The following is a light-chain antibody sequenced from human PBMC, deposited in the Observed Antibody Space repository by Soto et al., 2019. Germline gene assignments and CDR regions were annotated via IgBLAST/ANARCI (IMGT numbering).Light chain of an antibody. CDR1: SSNIGSNY. CDR3: SSYTSSSTRV. J-gene: IGLJ1*01. Sequence: QSVLTQPPSASGTPGQRVTISCSGSSSNIGSNYVYWYQQLPGTAPKLLIYRNNQRPSGVPDRFSGSKSGNTASLTISGLQAEDEADYYCSSYTSSSTRVFGTGTKGTVL. CDR2: RNN. V-gene: IGLV1-47*01.